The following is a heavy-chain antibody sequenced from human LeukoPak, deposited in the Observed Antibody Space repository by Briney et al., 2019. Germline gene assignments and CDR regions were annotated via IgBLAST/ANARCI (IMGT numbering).Heavy chain of an antibody. V-gene: IGHV3-53*01. CDR1: EFTVSSSY. CDR3: AKRGYCSGTNCYHYFDY. Sequence: PGGSLRLSCAASEFTVSSSYMSWVRQAPGKGLEWVSIIYSGGGIYYADSLKGRFTISRDNSKNTLYLQMSSLRAEDTAVYYCAKRGYCSGTNCYHYFDYWGQGTLVTVSS. CDR2: IYSGGGI. D-gene: IGHD2-2*01. J-gene: IGHJ4*02.